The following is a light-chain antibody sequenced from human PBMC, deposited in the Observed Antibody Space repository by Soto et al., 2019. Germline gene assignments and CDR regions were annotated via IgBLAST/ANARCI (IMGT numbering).Light chain of an antibody. CDR1: QSVSSSY. J-gene: IGKJ1*01. CDR3: QQYGSSPWA. V-gene: IGKV3-20*01. Sequence: IGLKQSPGTLSLSPGERATVSCRASQSVSSSYLAWYQQKPGQAPRLLIDGASSRATGIPDRCSGSGSGTDFAITISRLEPEDVGVYYCQQYGSSPWAFGQGTKVDIK. CDR2: GAS.